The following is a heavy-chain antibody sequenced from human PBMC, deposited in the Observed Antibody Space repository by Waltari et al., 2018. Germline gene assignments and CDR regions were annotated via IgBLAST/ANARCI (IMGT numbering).Heavy chain of an antibody. CDR3: ARGSGPFDP. D-gene: IGHD3-3*01. V-gene: IGHV4-30-2*01. CDR2: VYVGGST. CDR1: GGSISSGGYS. Sequence: QLQLQESGSGLVKPSQPLSLTCAVSGGSISSGGYSWSWIRQPPGKGLEWIGFVYVGGSTHYNPSLRSRVTTSIDRSKNQFFLTLRSVTAADTAVYYCARGSGPFDPWGQGTLVTVSS. J-gene: IGHJ5*02.